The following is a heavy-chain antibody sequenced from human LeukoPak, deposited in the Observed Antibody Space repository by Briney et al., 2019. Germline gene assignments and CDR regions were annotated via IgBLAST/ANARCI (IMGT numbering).Heavy chain of an antibody. Sequence: GGSLRLSCAASGFTFDDYAMHWVRQVPGKGLEWVSGINWNSGNIGYADSVKGRFAISRDNAKNSLYLQMNSLRAEDTALYYCAKDRYSSTSWYYFDYWGQGTLVTVSS. CDR3: AKDRYSSTSWYYFDY. V-gene: IGHV3-9*01. CDR2: INWNSGNI. J-gene: IGHJ4*02. D-gene: IGHD2-2*01. CDR1: GFTFDDYA.